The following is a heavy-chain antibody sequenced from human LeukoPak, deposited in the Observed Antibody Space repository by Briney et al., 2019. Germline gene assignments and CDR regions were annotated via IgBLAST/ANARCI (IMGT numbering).Heavy chain of an antibody. D-gene: IGHD3-22*01. CDR3: ARGHLGDSSGYYYGGEFDY. V-gene: IGHV1-69*05. CDR2: IFPIFGTA. Sequence: ASVKVSCKASGGTFSSYAISWVRQAPGQGLEWMGGIFPIFGTANYAQKFQGRVTITTDESTSTAYMELSSLRSEDTAVYYCARGHLGDSSGYYYGGEFDYWGQGTLVTVSS. J-gene: IGHJ4*02. CDR1: GGTFSSYA.